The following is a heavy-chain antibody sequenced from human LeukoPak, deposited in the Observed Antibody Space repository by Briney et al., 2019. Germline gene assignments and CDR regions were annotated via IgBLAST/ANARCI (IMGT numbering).Heavy chain of an antibody. J-gene: IGHJ6*03. Sequence: SETLSLTCTVSGGSISSHYWSWIRQPPGKGQEWIGQIYHSGTTNYNPSLKSRVTISVDTSKNQFSLKLTSVTAADTAVYYCARAYDADYYYYMDVWGKGTTVTVSS. CDR1: GGSISSHY. CDR3: ARAYDADYYYYMDV. D-gene: IGHD3-3*01. CDR2: IYHSGTT. V-gene: IGHV4-59*11.